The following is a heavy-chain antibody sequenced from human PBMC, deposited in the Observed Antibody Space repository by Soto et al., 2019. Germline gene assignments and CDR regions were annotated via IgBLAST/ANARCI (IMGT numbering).Heavy chain of an antibody. CDR3: AKDHTYYDFWSGYFDY. CDR1: GFTFSSYG. Sequence: QVQLVESGGGVVQPGRSLRLSCAASGFTFSSYGMHWVRQAPGKGLEWVAGISYDGSNKYYADSVKGRFTISRDNSKNTLYLQMNSLRAEDTAVYYCAKDHTYYDFWSGYFDYWGQGTLVTVSS. D-gene: IGHD3-3*01. CDR2: ISYDGSNK. V-gene: IGHV3-30*18. J-gene: IGHJ4*02.